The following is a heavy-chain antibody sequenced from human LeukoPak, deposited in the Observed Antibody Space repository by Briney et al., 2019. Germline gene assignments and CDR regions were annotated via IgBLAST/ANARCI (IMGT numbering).Heavy chain of an antibody. J-gene: IGHJ2*01. CDR3: ARSPRIYDSSGYYLVEYFDL. Sequence: GGSLRLSCAASGFTVSTNYMSWVRQAPGKGLEWVSIIYSGGSTSYADSVKGRFTISRDISKNTLFLQMSSLRAEDTAVYYCARSPRIYDSSGYYLVEYFDLWGRGALVTVSS. V-gene: IGHV3-53*01. D-gene: IGHD3-22*01. CDR2: IYSGGST. CDR1: GFTVSTNY.